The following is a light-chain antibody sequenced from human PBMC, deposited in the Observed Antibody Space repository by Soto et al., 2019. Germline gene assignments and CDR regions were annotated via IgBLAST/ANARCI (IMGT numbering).Light chain of an antibody. CDR3: QQIHTYPIT. CDR2: AAS. V-gene: IGKV1-9*01. Sequence: DIQLTQSPSFLSASLGDRVTITCRASQGISSFLAWHQQKPGKVPKLLIYAASTLQGGVPSRFSGSGSGTQFTLTISSLQPEDVATYYCQQIHTYPITFGQGTRLEIK. J-gene: IGKJ5*01. CDR1: QGISSF.